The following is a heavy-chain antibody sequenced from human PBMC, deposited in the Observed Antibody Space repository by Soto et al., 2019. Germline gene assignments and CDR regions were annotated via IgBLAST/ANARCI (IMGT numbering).Heavy chain of an antibody. CDR2: ISGSDGKT. J-gene: IGHJ4*02. CDR3: ARWSYLDY. V-gene: IGHV3-23*01. D-gene: IGHD3-3*01. Sequence: PVGSLRLSCAASGFSFGSYALSWVRQAPGKGLEWVSTISGSDGKTFYADSVKGRFSISRETSQSTLYLQMNSLRVDDTAMYYCARWSYLDYWGQGTRVTVSS. CDR1: GFSFGSYA.